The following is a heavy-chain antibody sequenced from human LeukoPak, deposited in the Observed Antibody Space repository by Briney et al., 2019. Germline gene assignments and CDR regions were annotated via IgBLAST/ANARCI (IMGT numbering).Heavy chain of an antibody. CDR3: ARAPIVVVVAATKRDAFDI. CDR1: GVSFSGYY. J-gene: IGHJ3*02. Sequence: PSETLPLTCAVCGVSFSGYYWSWIRQPPGKGLEWIGEINHSGSTNYNPSLKSRVTISVDTSKNQFSLKLSSVTAADTAVYYCARAPIVVVVAATKRDAFDIWGQGTMVTVSS. CDR2: INHSGST. D-gene: IGHD2-15*01. V-gene: IGHV4-34*01.